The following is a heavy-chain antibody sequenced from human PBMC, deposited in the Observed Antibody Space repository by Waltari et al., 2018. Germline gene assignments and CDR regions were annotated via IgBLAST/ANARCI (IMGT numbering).Heavy chain of an antibody. CDR2: VKPGDREK. D-gene: IGHD1-20*01. CDR1: GFAFGIYW. V-gene: IGHV3-7*03. CDR3: ARVSNWHREATDFDY. Sequence: EVQLVESGGGLVQPGGSLRLSCAASGFAFGIYWMTWLRQTPGKGLEWVANVKPGDREKYYVDSVEGRFTISRDDARNSLFLQMNSLRGEDTALYYCARVSNWHREATDFDYWGQGTQVTVSS. J-gene: IGHJ4*02.